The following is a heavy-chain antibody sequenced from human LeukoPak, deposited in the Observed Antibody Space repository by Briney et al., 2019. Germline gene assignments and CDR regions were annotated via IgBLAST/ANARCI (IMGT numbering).Heavy chain of an antibody. D-gene: IGHD3-3*01. V-gene: IGHV3-21*01. CDR3: ARDSVPADYDFWSGSGGYGMDV. CDR2: ISSSSSYI. CDR1: GFTFSSYS. J-gene: IGHJ6*02. Sequence: GGSLRLSCAASGFTFSSYSMNWVRQAPGKGLEWVSSISSSSSYIYYADSVKGRFTISRDNAKNSLYPQMNSLRAEDTAVYYCARDSVPADYDFWSGSGGYGMDVWGQGTTVTVSS.